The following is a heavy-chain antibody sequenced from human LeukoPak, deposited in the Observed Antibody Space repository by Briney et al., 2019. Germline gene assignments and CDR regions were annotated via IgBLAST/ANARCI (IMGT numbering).Heavy chain of an antibody. V-gene: IGHV3-53*01. CDR2: IYSGGST. CDR3: AKDGVVGSRRNYMDV. J-gene: IGHJ6*03. D-gene: IGHD1-26*01. CDR1: GFTVSSNC. Sequence: GGSLRLSCAASGFTVSSNCMSWVRQAPGKGLEWVSVIYSGGSTYYADSVKGRFTISRDNSKNTLYLQMNSLRVDDTAVYYCAKDGVVGSRRNYMDVWGKGTTVTVSS.